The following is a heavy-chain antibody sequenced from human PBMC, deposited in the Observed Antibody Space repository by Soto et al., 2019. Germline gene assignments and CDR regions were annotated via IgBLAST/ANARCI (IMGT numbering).Heavy chain of an antibody. CDR1: GGSINSGGYY. V-gene: IGHV4-31*03. CDR2: IYYNGRA. CDR3: ARALLWFGKFNEFDY. Sequence: QVQLQESGPGLVKPSQTLSLTYTVSGGSINSGGYYWSWIRQHPGKGLEWVGYIYYNGRAYYNPSLKSRLTISVDTSKNQFSLKLISVTAADTAMYFCARALLWFGKFNEFDYWGQGTLVTVSS. J-gene: IGHJ4*02. D-gene: IGHD3-10*01.